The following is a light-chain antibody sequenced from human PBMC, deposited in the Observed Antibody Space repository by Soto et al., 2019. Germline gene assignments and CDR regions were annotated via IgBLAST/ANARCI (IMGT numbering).Light chain of an antibody. J-gene: IGLJ1*01. CDR3: SSYTSSSTPDSV. CDR2: EVS. CDR1: SSGGGGDNY. V-gene: IGLV2-14*01. Sequence: QSVLTQPASVSGSPGQSITISCTGTSSGGGGDNYVSWDQQHPGKAPKRMIYEVSNRPPGVSNRISASKSGKTASLTISGLQAEDEADYYCSSYTSSSTPDSVFGTGPTATVL.